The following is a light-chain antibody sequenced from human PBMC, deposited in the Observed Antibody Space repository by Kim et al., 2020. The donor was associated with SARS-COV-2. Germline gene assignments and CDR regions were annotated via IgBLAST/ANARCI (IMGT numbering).Light chain of an antibody. Sequence: QSVLTQPASVSGSPGQSITISCTGTSSDVGGYNYVSWYQQHPGKAPKLMIYDVSKRPPGVSNRFSGSKSGNTASLTISGLQAEDEADYYCSSYTSSSTSVVFGGGTQLTVL. CDR1: SSDVGGYNY. J-gene: IGLJ2*01. V-gene: IGLV2-14*01. CDR3: SSYTSSSTSVV. CDR2: DVS.